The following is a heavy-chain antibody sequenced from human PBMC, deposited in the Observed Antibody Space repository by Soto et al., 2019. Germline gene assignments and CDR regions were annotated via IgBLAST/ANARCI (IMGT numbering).Heavy chain of an antibody. D-gene: IGHD4-17*01. CDR3: AKDYGDSVG. V-gene: IGHV3-23*01. CDR1: GFTFSSYA. Sequence: EVQLLESGGGLVQPGGSLRLSCAASGFTFSSYAMSWVRQAPGNGLEWVSAISGSGGTTYYTDSVKGRFTIAIDNSKNALYLQMNSLSAEDTAVYYCAKDYGDSVGWGQGTLVTVSS. CDR2: ISGSGGTT. J-gene: IGHJ4*02.